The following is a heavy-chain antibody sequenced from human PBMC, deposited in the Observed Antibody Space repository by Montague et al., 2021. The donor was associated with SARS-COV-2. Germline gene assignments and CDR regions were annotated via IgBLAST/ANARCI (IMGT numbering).Heavy chain of an antibody. J-gene: IGHJ4*02. CDR2: TTSTSSTI. CDR1: GFTFSSYE. D-gene: IGHD2-2*01. Sequence: SLRLSCAASGFTFSSYEMNWVRQAPGKGLEWVSYTTSTSSTIYYADSVQGRFTISRDNAKKSLYLQMNSLRAEDTAVYYCARNKFPAAFDFWGQGTLVTVSS. V-gene: IGHV3-48*03. CDR3: ARNKFPAAFDF.